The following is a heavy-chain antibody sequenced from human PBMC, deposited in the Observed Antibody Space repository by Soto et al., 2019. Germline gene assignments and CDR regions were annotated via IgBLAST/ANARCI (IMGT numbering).Heavy chain of an antibody. V-gene: IGHV4-4*02. CDR2: IFHDGTA. CDR3: ARLVYDTRLNYMYFDF. Sequence: SETLSLTCAVSGVSISSGNWCTCVRQSPQRGLEYIGEIFHDGTANYYPSFERRVAISVDTSKNQFSLKLTSVTAADTAIYFCARLVYDTRLNYMYFDFWGQGTLVTVSS. J-gene: IGHJ4*02. CDR1: GVSISSGNW. D-gene: IGHD3-10*01.